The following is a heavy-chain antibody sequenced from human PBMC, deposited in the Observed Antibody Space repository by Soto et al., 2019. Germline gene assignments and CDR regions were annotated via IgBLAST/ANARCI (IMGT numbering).Heavy chain of an antibody. CDR1: GFTFSSHD. J-gene: IGHJ4*02. CDR2: ISGRGGST. D-gene: IGHD3-10*01. Sequence: GGSLRLSSATSGFTFSSHDMHCVRQAPGKGLEWVSPISGRGGSTYYADSVKGRFTISRDNSKNTLYLQMNSLRAEDTAVYYCAKCITMVRGDPMPYDYWGQGT. V-gene: IGHV3-23*01. CDR3: AKCITMVRGDPMPYDY.